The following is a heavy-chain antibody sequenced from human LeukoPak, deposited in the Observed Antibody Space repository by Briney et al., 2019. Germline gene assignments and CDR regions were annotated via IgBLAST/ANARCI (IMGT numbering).Heavy chain of an antibody. V-gene: IGHV1-8*01. Sequence: ASVKVSCKASGYTFTSYDINWVRQATGQGLEWMGWMNPNSGNTGYAQKFQGRVTMTRNTSISTAYMELSSLRSEDTAVYYCARVGFTLLVSGSYYWFDPWGQGTLVTASS. CDR2: MNPNSGNT. D-gene: IGHD3-10*01. CDR3: ARVGFTLLVSGSYYWFDP. J-gene: IGHJ5*02. CDR1: GYTFTSYD.